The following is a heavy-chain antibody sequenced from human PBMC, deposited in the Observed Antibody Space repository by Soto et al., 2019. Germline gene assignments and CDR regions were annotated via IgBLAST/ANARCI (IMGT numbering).Heavy chain of an antibody. V-gene: IGHV1-69*13. CDR1: GGTFSSYA. J-gene: IGHJ4*02. CDR3: ARGRDSSGYYYAFDY. Sequence: VASVKVSCKASGGTFSSYAISWVRQAPGQGLEWMGGIIPIFGTANYAQKFQGRVTITADESTSTAYMELSSLRSEDTAVYYCARGRDSSGYYYAFDYWGQGTLVTVSS. D-gene: IGHD3-22*01. CDR2: IIPIFGTA.